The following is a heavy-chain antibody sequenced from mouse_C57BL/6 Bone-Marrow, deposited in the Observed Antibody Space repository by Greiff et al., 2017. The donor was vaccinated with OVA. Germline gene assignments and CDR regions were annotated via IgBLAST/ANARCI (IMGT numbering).Heavy chain of an antibody. CDR1: GYTFTEYT. D-gene: IGHD2-1*01. J-gene: IGHJ2*01. V-gene: IGHV1-62-2*01. Sequence: QVQLQQSGAELVKPGASVKLSCKASGYTFTEYTLNWVKQRSGQGLEWIGWFYPGSGSIKYKEKFKDKATLTADKSSSTVYMELSRLTSEDSAVYVWARHEEGGIYSHFDYWGKGTTLTVSS. CDR2: FYPGSGSI. CDR3: ARHEEGGIYSHFDY.